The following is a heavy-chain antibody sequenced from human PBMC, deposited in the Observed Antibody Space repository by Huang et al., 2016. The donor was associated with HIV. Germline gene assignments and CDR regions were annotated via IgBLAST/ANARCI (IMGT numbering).Heavy chain of an antibody. CDR3: AASRASTMTSYDF. D-gene: IGHD4-17*01. J-gene: IGHJ4*02. CDR2: FDPGKSVI. CDR1: GYSLRALS. Sequence: QVQLVQSGAEVKKPGASVKVSCKVSGYSLRALSMHWVRQAPGKGPEGMGGFDPGKSVIKYTQKFQGRVTMTEDTSTDTAYMELTSLRSEDTAVYYCAASRASTMTSYDFWGQGTLVSVSS. V-gene: IGHV1-24*01.